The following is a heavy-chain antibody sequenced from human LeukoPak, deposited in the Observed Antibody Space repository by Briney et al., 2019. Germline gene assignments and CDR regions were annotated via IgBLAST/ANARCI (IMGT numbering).Heavy chain of an antibody. CDR2: ISYDGSNK. CDR3: AKDPNYDFWSGYSNYFDY. J-gene: IGHJ4*02. V-gene: IGHV3-30*18. Sequence: SGGSLRLSCAASGFTFSSYGMHWVRQAPGKGLEWVAVISYDGSNKYYADSVKGRFTISRDNSKNTLYLQMNSLRAEDTAVYYCAKDPNYDFWSGYSNYFDYWGQGTLVTVSS. D-gene: IGHD3-3*01. CDR1: GFTFSSYG.